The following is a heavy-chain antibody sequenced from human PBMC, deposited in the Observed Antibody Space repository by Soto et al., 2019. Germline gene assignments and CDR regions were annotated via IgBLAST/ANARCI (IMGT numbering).Heavy chain of an antibody. V-gene: IGHV5-51*01. CDR3: ARHEQFYYYYYGMDV. D-gene: IGHD4-4*01. J-gene: IGHJ6*02. CDR1: GYSFTTYW. Sequence: ESLTISCKASGYSFTTYWIAWVRQMPGKGLEWMGIINPGDSDIRYSPSFQGQVTISADNSISTAYLQWSSLKASDTAMYYCARHEQFYYYYYGMDVWGQGTAVTVSS. CDR2: INPGDSDI.